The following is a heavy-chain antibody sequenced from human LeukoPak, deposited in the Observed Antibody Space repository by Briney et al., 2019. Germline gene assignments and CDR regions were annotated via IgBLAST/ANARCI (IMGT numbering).Heavy chain of an antibody. J-gene: IGHJ4*02. D-gene: IGHD6-13*01. Sequence: GGSLRLSCAASGFTFRTYGMSWVRQAPGKGLEWVSGISGSGGDTYYADSVKGRFTISRDNSKNTLYLQMNSLRAEDTAVYYCARGQQLVPDYWGQGTLVTVSS. CDR2: ISGSGGDT. CDR1: GFTFRTYG. V-gene: IGHV3-23*01. CDR3: ARGQQLVPDY.